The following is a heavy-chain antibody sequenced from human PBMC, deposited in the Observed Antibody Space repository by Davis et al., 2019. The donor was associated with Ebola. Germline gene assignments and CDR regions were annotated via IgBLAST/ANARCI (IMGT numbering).Heavy chain of an antibody. CDR3: ATGSGGA. V-gene: IGHV3-15*01. J-gene: IGHJ5*02. Sequence: GESLKISCAASGFTLSDAWMSWVRQAPGKGLEWVGRIKSKTDGGTTDFTAPVKGRFTISRDESKSTLFLQMNSLRTEDTAVYYCATGSGGAWGQGTLVTVSS. CDR2: IKSKTDGGTT. CDR1: GFTLSDAW. D-gene: IGHD1-26*01.